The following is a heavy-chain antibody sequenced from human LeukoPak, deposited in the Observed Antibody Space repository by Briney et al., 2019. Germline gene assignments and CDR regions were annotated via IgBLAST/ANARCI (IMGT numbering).Heavy chain of an antibody. CDR1: GGSISSGDYY. J-gene: IGHJ4*02. CDR2: IYYSGST. Sequence: SQTLSLTCTVSGGSISSGDYYWRWIRQPPGKGLEWIGYIYYSGSTYYNPSLKSRVTISVDTSKNQFSLKLSSVTAADTAVYYCASSPYDSSGCIDYWGQGTLVTVSS. D-gene: IGHD3-22*01. V-gene: IGHV4-30-4*01. CDR3: ASSPYDSSGCIDY.